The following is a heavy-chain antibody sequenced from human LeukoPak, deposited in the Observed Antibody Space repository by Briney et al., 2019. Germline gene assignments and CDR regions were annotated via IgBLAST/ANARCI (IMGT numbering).Heavy chain of an antibody. D-gene: IGHD1-26*01. CDR2: INPNSGGT. CDR3: ARDLNSGSYYSLYIVFDY. V-gene: IGHV1-2*02. Sequence: ASVKVSCKASGYTFTSYGISWVRQAPGQGLEWMGWINPNSGGTNYAQKFQGRVTMTRDTSISTAYMELSRLRSDDTAVYYCARDLNSGSYYSLYIVFDYWGQGTLVTVSS. J-gene: IGHJ4*02. CDR1: GYTFTSYG.